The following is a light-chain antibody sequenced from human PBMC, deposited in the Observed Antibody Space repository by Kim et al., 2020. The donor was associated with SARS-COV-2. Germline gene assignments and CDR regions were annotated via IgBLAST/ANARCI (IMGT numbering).Light chain of an antibody. V-gene: IGKV3-15*01. J-gene: IGKJ2*01. CDR2: GAS. Sequence: SGSPGDRVTLTCRASQSVGTNLAWYRQTPGQAPRLLIYGASIRATGVPARFSGSGSGTEFTLTITSLQSEDFAVYYCQQCNDWPRTFGQGTKLEI. CDR1: QSVGTN. CDR3: QQCNDWPRT.